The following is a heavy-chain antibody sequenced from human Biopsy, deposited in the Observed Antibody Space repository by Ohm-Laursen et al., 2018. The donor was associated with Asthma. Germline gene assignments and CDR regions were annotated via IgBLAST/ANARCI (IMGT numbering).Heavy chain of an antibody. D-gene: IGHD1-26*01. CDR2: ISFDGSNK. J-gene: IGHJ4*02. V-gene: IGHV3-30*18. CDR3: AKDVFPGWELRRGPDY. CDR1: GFTFSNYG. Sequence: SLRLSCAASGFTFSNYGMHWVRQAPGKGLDWVAVISFDGSNKNYTDSVKGRFTISRDNSRNTLHLQMNSLRAEDTAVYYCAKDVFPGWELRRGPDYWGQGTPVTVSA.